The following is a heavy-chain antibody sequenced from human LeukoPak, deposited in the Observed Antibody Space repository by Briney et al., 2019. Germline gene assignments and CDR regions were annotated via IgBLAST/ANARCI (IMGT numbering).Heavy chain of an antibody. J-gene: IGHJ6*02. CDR1: GYTFTSYG. CDR3: AREGGPGGGYDGLGYYYYYYGMDV. V-gene: IGHV1-18*01. CDR2: ISAYNSNT. Sequence: ASVKVSCKASGYTFTSYGISWVRQAPGQGLEWMGWISAYNSNTNYAQKLQGRVTMTTDTSTSTAYMELRSLRSDDTAMYYCAREGGPGGGYDGLGYYYYYYGMDVWGQGTTVTVSS. D-gene: IGHD5-12*01.